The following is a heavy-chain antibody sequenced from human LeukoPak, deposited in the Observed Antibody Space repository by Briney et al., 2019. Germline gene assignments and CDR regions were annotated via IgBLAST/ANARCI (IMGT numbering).Heavy chain of an antibody. D-gene: IGHD5-18*01. Sequence: PSETLSLTCTVSGGSITRYYGKWIRQPRGKGREGIGYFYYRGATNYTPSLTPRLTISVDTAKNQFSLKLRSVTAADTAVYYCARAQRGYSYGSFDYWGQGTLVTVSS. CDR3: ARAQRGYSYGSFDY. CDR1: GGSITRYY. CDR2: FYYRGAT. J-gene: IGHJ4*02. V-gene: IGHV4-59*01.